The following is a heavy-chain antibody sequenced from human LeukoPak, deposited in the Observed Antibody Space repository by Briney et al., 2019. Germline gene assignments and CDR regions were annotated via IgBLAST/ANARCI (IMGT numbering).Heavy chain of an antibody. CDR2: IYSGGST. D-gene: IGHD2-2*03. V-gene: IGHV3-66*01. CDR3: VKVDNYGGGAFDI. J-gene: IGHJ3*02. Sequence: PGGSLRLSCAASGFTVSSNYMSWVRQAPGKGLEWVSVIYSGGSTYYADSVKGRFTISRDNSKNTLYLQMSSLRADDTAVYYCVKVDNYGGGAFDIWGRGTMVTVSS. CDR1: GFTVSSNY.